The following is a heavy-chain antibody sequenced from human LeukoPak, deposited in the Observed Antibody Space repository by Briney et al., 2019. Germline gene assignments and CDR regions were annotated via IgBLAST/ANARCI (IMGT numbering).Heavy chain of an antibody. D-gene: IGHD3-16*02. CDR3: AKLPAYDYVWGSYRHFDY. V-gene: IGHV3-23*01. CDR2: ISGSGGST. Sequence: GGSLRLSCAASGFTFSNYGMHWVRQAPGKGLEWVSGISGSGGSTYYADSVKGRFTIPRDNSRNTLYLQMNSLRAEDTAIYYCAKLPAYDYVWGSYRHFDYWGQGTLVTVSS. CDR1: GFTFSNYG. J-gene: IGHJ4*02.